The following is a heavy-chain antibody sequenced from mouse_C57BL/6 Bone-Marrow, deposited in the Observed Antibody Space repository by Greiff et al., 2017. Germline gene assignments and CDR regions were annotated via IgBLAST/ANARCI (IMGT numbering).Heavy chain of an antibody. CDR3: ARSDCCGSSYPNGYFDV. J-gene: IGHJ1*03. V-gene: IGHV1-81*01. D-gene: IGHD1-1*01. CDR2: IYPRSGNT. Sequence: QVQLQQSGAELARPGASVKLSCKASGYTFTSYGISWVKQRTGQGLEWIGEIYPRSGNTYYNEKFKGKATLTADKSSSTAYMELSSLTSEDSAVYVCARSDCCGSSYPNGYFDVWGTGTTVTVSA. CDR1: GYTFTSYG.